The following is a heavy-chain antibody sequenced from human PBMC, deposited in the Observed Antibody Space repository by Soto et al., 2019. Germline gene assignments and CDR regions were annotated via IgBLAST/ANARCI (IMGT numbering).Heavy chain of an antibody. CDR2: IIPIFGTA. D-gene: IGHD3-22*01. V-gene: IGHV1-69*13. Sequence: SVKVSCKASGGTFSSYAISWVRQAPGQGLEWMGGIIPIFGTANYARKFQGRVTITADESTSTAYMELSSLRSEDTAVYYCAAPGKQGDSSGYLGDYFDYWGQGTLVTVSS. CDR1: GGTFSSYA. CDR3: AAPGKQGDSSGYLGDYFDY. J-gene: IGHJ4*02.